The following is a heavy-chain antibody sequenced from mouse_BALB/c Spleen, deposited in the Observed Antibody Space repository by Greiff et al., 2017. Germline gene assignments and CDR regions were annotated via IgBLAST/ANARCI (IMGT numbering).Heavy chain of an antibody. CDR2: IFPGDGST. CDR1: GFNIKDYY. Sequence: VKVVESGAELVRPGALVKLSCKASGFNIKDYYMHWVRQRPEQGLEWIGWIFPGDGSTKYNEKFKGKATLTTDKSSSTAYMQLSRLTSEDSAVYFCARSGVAYYFDYWGQGTTLTVSS. J-gene: IGHJ2*01. V-gene: IGHV1-76*01. CDR3: ARSGVAYYFDY. D-gene: IGHD1-1*02.